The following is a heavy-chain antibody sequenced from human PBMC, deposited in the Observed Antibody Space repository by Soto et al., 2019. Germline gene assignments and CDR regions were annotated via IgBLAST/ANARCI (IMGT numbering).Heavy chain of an antibody. CDR3: AREGGDEWIDYYYYGMDV. CDR1: GFDFSNFV. CDR2: IWYDASHE. J-gene: IGHJ6*02. Sequence: ESGGGVVQPGTSLTLSCAASGFDFSNFVMHWVRQAPGKGLECVAVIWYDASHEYYGDSVQGRFTISRDNSKHLLYLQMNSLRAEDTAVYYCAREGGDEWIDYYYYGMDVWGHGTTVTVSS. D-gene: IGHD2-21*02. V-gene: IGHV3-33*01.